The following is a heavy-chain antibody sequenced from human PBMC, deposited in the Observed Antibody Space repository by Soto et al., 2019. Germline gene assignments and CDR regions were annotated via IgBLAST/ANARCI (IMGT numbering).Heavy chain of an antibody. Sequence: SQTLALACGISGDSVSRNSSACNVIRQSPSRGLEWLGRTYYRSKWYNDYAVSVKSRITINPDTSKNQFSLQLNSVTPEDTAVYYCARESIAAAGTFWFDPWGQGTLVTVSS. J-gene: IGHJ5*02. CDR2: TYYRSKWYN. V-gene: IGHV6-1*01. CDR3: ARESIAAAGTFWFDP. CDR1: GDSVSRNSSA. D-gene: IGHD6-13*01.